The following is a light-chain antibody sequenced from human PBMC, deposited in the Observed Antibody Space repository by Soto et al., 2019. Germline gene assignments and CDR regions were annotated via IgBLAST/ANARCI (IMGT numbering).Light chain of an antibody. CDR2: EAS. CDR1: QSISNW. J-gene: IGKJ2*01. V-gene: IGKV1-5*03. CDR3: QQYNSYSPA. Sequence: DIQMTQSPSTLSASVGDRVTITCRASQSISNWLAWYQQKPGKAPKLLIYEASTLESGVPSTFSGSGSGTEFTLTLSSLQPDDFATYYCQQYNSYSPAFGQGTKLEIK.